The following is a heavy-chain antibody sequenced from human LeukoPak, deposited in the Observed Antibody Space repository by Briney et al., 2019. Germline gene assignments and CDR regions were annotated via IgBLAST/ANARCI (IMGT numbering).Heavy chain of an antibody. CDR1: GVSISSYY. V-gene: IGHV4-59*12. CDR3: ARAAVSYDRFPFDP. D-gene: IGHD5-12*01. J-gene: IGHJ5*02. Sequence: PSETLSLTCTVSGVSISSYYWSWIRQPPGKGLEWIGYIYHSGSTYYNPSLKSRVTISVDRSKNQFSLKLSSVTAADTAVYYCARAAVSYDRFPFDPWGQGTLVTVSS. CDR2: IYHSGST.